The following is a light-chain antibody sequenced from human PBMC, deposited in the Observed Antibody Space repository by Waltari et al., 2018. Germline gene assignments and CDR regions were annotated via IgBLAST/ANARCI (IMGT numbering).Light chain of an antibody. V-gene: IGLV1-47*01. CDR3: AAWDESHYV. CDR2: RNN. Sequence: QSVLTQPPSASETPGQRVTISCSGSHSNLGSNYLYWYQQPPGRAPKLLIYRNNQRPSGVPDRFSGSKYGTSAFLAISGLRSEDEGVYYCAAWDESHYVFGPGTEVTVL. J-gene: IGLJ1*01. CDR1: HSNLGSNY.